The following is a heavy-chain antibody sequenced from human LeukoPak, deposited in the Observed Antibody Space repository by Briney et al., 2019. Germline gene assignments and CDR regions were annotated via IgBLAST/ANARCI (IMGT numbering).Heavy chain of an antibody. CDR1: GFTFSSYS. CDR2: ISSSSSTI. D-gene: IGHD3-10*01. CDR3: ARDNVLLWFGESHDAFDI. V-gene: IGHV3-48*04. J-gene: IGHJ3*02. Sequence: GGSLRLSCAASGFTFSSYSMNWVRQAPGKGLEWVSYISSSSSTIYYADSVKGRFTISRDNAKNSLYLQMNSLRAEDTAVYYCARDNVLLWFGESHDAFDIWGQGTMVTVSS.